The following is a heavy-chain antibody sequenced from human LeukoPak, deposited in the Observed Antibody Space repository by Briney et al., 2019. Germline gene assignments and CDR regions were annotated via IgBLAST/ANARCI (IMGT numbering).Heavy chain of an antibody. J-gene: IGHJ6*02. CDR3: AKGGNNPRARGMDV. CDR2: ISGSGGST. CDR1: GFTFSSYA. Sequence: PGGSLRLSCAASGFTFSSYAMSWVRQAPGKGLEWVSAISGSGGSTYYADSVKGRFTISRDNSKNTLYLQMNSLRAEDTAVYYCAKGGNNPRARGMDVWGQGTTVTVSS. V-gene: IGHV3-23*01.